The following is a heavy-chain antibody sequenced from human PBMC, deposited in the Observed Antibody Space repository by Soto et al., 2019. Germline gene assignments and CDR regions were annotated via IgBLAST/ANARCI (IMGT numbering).Heavy chain of an antibody. CDR2: IYNSRST. CDR1: GVSISAYY. V-gene: IGHV4-59*01. Sequence: PSETLSLTCTVSGVSISAYYWSWIRQPPGEALEWIGFIYNSRSTHYNPSLKSRVTMSIDTSKNQFSLKLSSVTAADTAMYYCAGLYTSSPFFDSWGQGTLVTVSS. J-gene: IGHJ4*02. CDR3: AGLYTSSPFFDS. D-gene: IGHD6-6*01.